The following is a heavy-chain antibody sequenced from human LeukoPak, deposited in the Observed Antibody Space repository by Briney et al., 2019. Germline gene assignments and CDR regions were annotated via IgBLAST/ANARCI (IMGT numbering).Heavy chain of an antibody. D-gene: IGHD3-22*01. CDR2: ITSSGTYT. Sequence: GGSLRLSCADSGFTFSNYNMNWVRQAPGKAMEWVSSITSSGTYTFYADSVKGRFTISRDNAKNSLYLQMNSLRAEDTAVYYCARDLRSSGYYAFDYWGQGTLVTVSS. V-gene: IGHV3-21*01. J-gene: IGHJ4*02. CDR3: ARDLRSSGYYAFDY. CDR1: GFTFSNYN.